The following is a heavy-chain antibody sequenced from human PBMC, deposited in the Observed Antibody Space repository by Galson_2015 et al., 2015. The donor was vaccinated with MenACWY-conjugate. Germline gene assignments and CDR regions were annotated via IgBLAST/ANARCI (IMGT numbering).Heavy chain of an antibody. D-gene: IGHD2/OR15-2a*01. Sequence: AISGDSVSSNSAAWTWIRQSPSRGLEWLGRTYYRSRWHNDYAVSVKSRITINPDTSRNQLSLQLSSVTPEDTAVYYCARGVTRTSGSINWYFGFWGRGTLVTVSS. CDR1: GDSVSSNSAA. J-gene: IGHJ2*01. CDR3: ARGVTRTSGSINWYFGF. V-gene: IGHV6-1*01. CDR2: TYYRSRWHN.